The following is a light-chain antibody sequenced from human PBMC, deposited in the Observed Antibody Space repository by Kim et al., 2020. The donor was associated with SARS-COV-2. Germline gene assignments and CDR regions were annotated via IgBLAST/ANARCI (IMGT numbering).Light chain of an antibody. CDR3: SSYPSSSTLV. V-gene: IGLV2-14*03. Sequence: QSALTQPASVSGSPGQSITISCTGTSSDVGGYTYVSWYQQHPGKAPTLMIYDVSKRPSGVSNRFSGSKSGNTASLTISGLQAEDEADYYCSSYPSSSTLVFGGGTQLTVL. J-gene: IGLJ3*02. CDR2: DVS. CDR1: SSDVGGYTY.